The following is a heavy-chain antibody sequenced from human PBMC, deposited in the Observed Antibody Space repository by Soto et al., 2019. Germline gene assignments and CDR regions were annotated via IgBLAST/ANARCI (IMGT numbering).Heavy chain of an antibody. CDR3: VFPSSGKYFFDY. Sequence: SLRLSCAASGFTFRNSAMNWVRQAPGKGLEWVSAIGADGVTTYYVDSVKGRFTVSRDSSKNTLYLQMNSLRAEDTAVYYCVFPSSGKYFFDYWGQGALVTVSS. V-gene: IGHV3-23*01. CDR1: GFTFRNSA. J-gene: IGHJ4*02. CDR2: IGADGVTT. D-gene: IGHD3-22*01.